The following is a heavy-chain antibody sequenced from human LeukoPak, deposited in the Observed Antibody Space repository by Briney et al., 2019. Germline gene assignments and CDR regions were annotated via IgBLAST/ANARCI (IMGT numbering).Heavy chain of an antibody. Sequence: GGSLRLSCAASGFTFSSYAMSWVRQAPGKGLEWVSAISGSGGSTYYADSVKGRLTISRDNSKNTLYLQMNSLRAEDTAVYYCAKAPFFDSPLYYFDYWGQGTLVTVSS. D-gene: IGHD3-9*01. CDR3: AKAPFFDSPLYYFDY. CDR2: ISGSGGST. CDR1: GFTFSSYA. J-gene: IGHJ4*02. V-gene: IGHV3-23*01.